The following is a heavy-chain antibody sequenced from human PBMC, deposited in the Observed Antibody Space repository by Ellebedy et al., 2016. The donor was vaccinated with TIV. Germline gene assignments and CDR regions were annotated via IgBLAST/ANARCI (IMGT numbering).Heavy chain of an antibody. CDR2: ISSSSYI. CDR1: GFTFSSYS. J-gene: IGHJ4*02. Sequence: PGGSLRLSCAASGFTFSSYSMNWVRQAPGKGLEWVSFISSSSYIYYADSVKGRFTISRDNAKNSLYLQMNSLRAEDTAVYYCARGGGDGPFDYWGQGTLVTVSS. D-gene: IGHD2-21*02. CDR3: ARGGGDGPFDY. V-gene: IGHV3-21*01.